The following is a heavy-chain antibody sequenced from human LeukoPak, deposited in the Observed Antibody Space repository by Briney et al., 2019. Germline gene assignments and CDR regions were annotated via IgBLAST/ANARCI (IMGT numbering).Heavy chain of an antibody. D-gene: IGHD4-17*01. CDR2: IKEDGSEK. CDR1: GFTFSRYW. V-gene: IGHV3-7*01. Sequence: PGGSLRLSCAASGFTFSRYWMTWVRQAPGKGLEWVANIKEDGSEKYYVYSVKGRFTISRDNANNSLYLQMNSLRAEDTAVYYCARELIMTTVTINYYYYMDVWGKGTTVTVSS. CDR3: ARELIMTTVTINYYYYMDV. J-gene: IGHJ6*03.